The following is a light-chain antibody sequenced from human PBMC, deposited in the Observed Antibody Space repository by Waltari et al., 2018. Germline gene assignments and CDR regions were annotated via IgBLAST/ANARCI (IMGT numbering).Light chain of an antibody. J-gene: IGLJ2*01. CDR1: NFGRSF. V-gene: IGLV3-21*02. Sequence: SYDLTQPTSVSVSPGQTARITWSGDNFGRSFVNWYQQRPPQAPLLVIYADNKRPSGIPGRFSGSKSGDTATLTINGVEAGDEADYYCQVWDVNYDHPVFGGGTRLTVL. CDR3: QVWDVNYDHPV. CDR2: ADN.